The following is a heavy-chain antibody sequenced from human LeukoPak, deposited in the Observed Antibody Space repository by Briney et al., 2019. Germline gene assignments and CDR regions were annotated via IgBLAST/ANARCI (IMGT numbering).Heavy chain of an antibody. CDR3: ARKLRLGGNWFDP. CDR2: IIPISGTT. J-gene: IGHJ5*02. CDR1: GGTFTSYA. V-gene: IGHV1-69*13. D-gene: IGHD1-26*01. Sequence: SVKVSCKTSGGTFTSYAITWVRQAPGQGLEWMGKIIPISGTTNYAQKFQGRVTFTADGSTSTAYMELSSLRSEDTALYYCARKLRLGGNWFDPWGQGTLVTVSS.